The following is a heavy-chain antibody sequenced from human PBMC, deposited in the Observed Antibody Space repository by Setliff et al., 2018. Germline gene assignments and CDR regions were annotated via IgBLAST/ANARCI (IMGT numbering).Heavy chain of an antibody. CDR2: VSDNNGNT. V-gene: IGHV1-18*01. Sequence: ASVKVSCKASGYTFVTYGISWVRQAPGQGLEWMAWVSDNNGNTNYAKSFQGRVTMNTDTSTSTAYMELGSLTSDDTAVYYCARDRKSSPEHYYFDYWGQGTLVTVSS. J-gene: IGHJ4*02. CDR1: GYTFVTYG. CDR3: ARDRKSSPEHYYFDY.